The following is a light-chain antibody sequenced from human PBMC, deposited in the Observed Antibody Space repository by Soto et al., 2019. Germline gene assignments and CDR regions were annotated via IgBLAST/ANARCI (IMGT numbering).Light chain of an antibody. CDR2: EVS. J-gene: IGLJ1*01. Sequence: QSALSHPASVSWSPGHSITISCTGTSSDVGSYNFVSWYQQLPGKAPKLMIYEVSNRPSGVSNRFSGSKSGNTASLTISGLQAEDEADYYCSSYTTSSNYVFGSGTKVTVL. CDR1: SSDVGSYNF. CDR3: SSYTTSSNYV. V-gene: IGLV2-14*01.